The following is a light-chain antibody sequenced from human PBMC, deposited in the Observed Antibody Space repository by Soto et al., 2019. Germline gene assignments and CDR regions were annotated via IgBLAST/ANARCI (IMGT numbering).Light chain of an antibody. J-gene: IGLJ2*01. CDR1: SSDVGGYNS. Sequence: QSALTQPASVSGSPGQSITIACTGTSSDVGGYNSVSWYQQHPGKVPKLIIYDVNNRPSGVSWRFSGSKSGNTASLTVSGLQAEDEADYYCSSYASSSPLVFGGGTKVTVL. CDR2: DVN. V-gene: IGLV2-14*03. CDR3: SSYASSSPLV.